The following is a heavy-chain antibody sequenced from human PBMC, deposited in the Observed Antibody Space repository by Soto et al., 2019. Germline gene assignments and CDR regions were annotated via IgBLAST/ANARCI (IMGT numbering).Heavy chain of an antibody. CDR1: GIFFSSDG. J-gene: IGHJ4*02. CDR3: MTPSSADHSDY. D-gene: IGHD3-22*01. CDR2: ISHDGSSM. V-gene: IGHV3-30*03. Sequence: QVQLVESGGGVVQAGRSLRLSCAVSGIFFSSDGMHCVRQSPGKGLEWVAIISHDGSSMFYGDSVRGRFTISRDNSRDMVFLQLIGLRPEDTDLYYCMTPSSADHSDYWGPGTLVTVSS.